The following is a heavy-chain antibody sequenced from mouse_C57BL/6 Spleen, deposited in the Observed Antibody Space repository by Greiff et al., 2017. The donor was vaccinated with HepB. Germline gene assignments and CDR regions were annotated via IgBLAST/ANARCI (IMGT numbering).Heavy chain of an antibody. J-gene: IGHJ1*03. V-gene: IGHV1-52*01. Sequence: VQLQQPGAELVRPGSSVKLSCKASGYTFTSYWMHWVKQRPIQGLEWIGNIDPSDSETHYNQKFKDKATLTVDKSSSTAYMQLSSLTSEDSAVYYCARGYYYGSSPWYFDVWGTGTTVTVSS. D-gene: IGHD1-1*01. CDR3: ARGYYYGSSPWYFDV. CDR2: IDPSDSET. CDR1: GYTFTSYW.